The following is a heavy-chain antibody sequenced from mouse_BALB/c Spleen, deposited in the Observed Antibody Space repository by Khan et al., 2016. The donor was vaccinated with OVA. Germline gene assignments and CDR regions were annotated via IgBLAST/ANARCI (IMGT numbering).Heavy chain of an antibody. V-gene: IGHV5-9-3*01. CDR3: ARELFSTGVANPFAY. J-gene: IGHJ3*01. CDR2: ISSGGSYT. CDR1: GFTFSNYA. Sequence: EVELVESGGGLVKPGGSLKLSCAASGFTFSNYAMSWVRQTPEKRLKWVATISSGGSYTYFPDSVQGRFTISRDNAKNTLSLQMSSLRSEETAIYYCARELFSTGVANPFAYWGQGTLVTVFA. D-gene: IGHD1-1*01.